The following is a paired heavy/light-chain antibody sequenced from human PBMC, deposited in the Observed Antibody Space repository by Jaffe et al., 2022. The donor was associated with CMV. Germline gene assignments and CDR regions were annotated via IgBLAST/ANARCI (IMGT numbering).Light chain of an antibody. J-gene: IGLJ3*02. CDR1: NFETTS. V-gene: IGLV3-21*04. Sequence: SYVLTQPPSVSVAPGKTARITCEGDNFETTSVHWHQQKPGQAPILVLFYDSDRPSGIPERFSGSKSGNTATLTISTVEAGDEADYYCQVWDSTSDHWVFGGGTKLTVL. CDR3: QVWDSTSDHWV. CDR2: YDS.
Heavy chain of an antibody. CDR3: ARGFTSSSIIDH. Sequence: QVQLVESGGGLVKPGESLRLSCVASGFTFSSHYMNWIRQAPGKGLEWVAYITGRGTTIYYADSVKGRFTVSRDNAKNSLYLQMNGLRAEDTATYYCARGFTSSSIIDHWGQGTLVTVSS. J-gene: IGHJ4*02. D-gene: IGHD6-6*01. CDR1: GFTFSSHY. V-gene: IGHV3-11*01. CDR2: ITGRGTTI.